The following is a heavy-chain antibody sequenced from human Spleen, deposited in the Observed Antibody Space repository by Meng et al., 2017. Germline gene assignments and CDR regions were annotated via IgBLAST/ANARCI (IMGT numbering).Heavy chain of an antibody. D-gene: IGHD5-18*01. Sequence: GGSLRLSCAASGFTFDDYTMHWVRQAPGKGLEWVSLISWDGGSTYYADSVKGRFTISRDNSKNSLYLQMNSLRTEDTALYYCAKVIGGPDTAMVYFDYWGQGTLVTVSS. CDR1: GFTFDDYT. V-gene: IGHV3-43*01. CDR2: ISWDGGST. J-gene: IGHJ4*02. CDR3: AKVIGGPDTAMVYFDY.